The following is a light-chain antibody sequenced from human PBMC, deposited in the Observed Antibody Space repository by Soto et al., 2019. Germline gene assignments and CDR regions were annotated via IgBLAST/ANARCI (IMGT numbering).Light chain of an antibody. Sequence: ETVVTQSPGTLSLSPGERATLSCRASHIVSSNFLAWYQQKPGQAPRLLIYGASDRATGIPDRFTGSGSGTDFTLTISRLEPGDFAVYYCHQYGNSPQTFGQGTKV. CDR1: HIVSSNF. CDR2: GAS. V-gene: IGKV3-20*01. CDR3: HQYGNSPQT. J-gene: IGKJ1*01.